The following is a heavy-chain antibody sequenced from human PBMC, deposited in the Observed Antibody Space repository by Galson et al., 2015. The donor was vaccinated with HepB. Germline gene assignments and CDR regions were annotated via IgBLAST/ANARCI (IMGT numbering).Heavy chain of an antibody. CDR2: FDPEDGET. J-gene: IGHJ6*03. CDR1: GYTLTELS. CDR3: ATGRNYYYYMDV. Sequence: SVKVSCKVSGYTLTELSMHWVRQAPGKGLEWMGGFDPEDGETIYAQKFQGRVTMTEDTSTDTAYMELSSLRSEDTAVYYCATGRNYYYYMDVWGKGTTVTVSS. V-gene: IGHV1-24*01.